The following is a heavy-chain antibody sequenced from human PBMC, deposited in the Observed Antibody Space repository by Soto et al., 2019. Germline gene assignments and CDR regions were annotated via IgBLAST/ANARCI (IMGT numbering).Heavy chain of an antibody. CDR1: GGSVMTADYY. CDR3: AREGSSSPEYFDF. CDR2: IYYTGRT. Sequence: SETLSLTCTVSGGSVMTADYYWTWIRQPPGEGLEWIGYIYYTGRTSSTPSLESRVTISIDTSKNQFSLKLSSVSAADTAVYYCAREGSSSPEYFDFWGPGTLVTVSS. V-gene: IGHV4-30-4*01. J-gene: IGHJ4*02. D-gene: IGHD2-15*01.